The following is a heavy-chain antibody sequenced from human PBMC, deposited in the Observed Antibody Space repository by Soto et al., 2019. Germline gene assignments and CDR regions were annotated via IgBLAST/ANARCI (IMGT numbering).Heavy chain of an antibody. J-gene: IGHJ4*02. CDR3: ARLVYCSGGSCYGGLYYFDY. Sequence: GESLKISCKGSGYHFTNYWIGWVRQMPGKGLEWMGFIYPSDSDTRYSPSFQGQVTISADKSISTAYLQWSSLKASDTAMYYCARLVYCSGGSCYGGLYYFDYWGQGTLVTVSS. CDR2: IYPSDSDT. D-gene: IGHD2-15*01. CDR1: GYHFTNYW. V-gene: IGHV5-51*01.